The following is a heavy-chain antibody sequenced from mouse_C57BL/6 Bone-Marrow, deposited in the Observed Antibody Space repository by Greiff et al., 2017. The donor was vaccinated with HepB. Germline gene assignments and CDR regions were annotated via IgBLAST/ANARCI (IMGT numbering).Heavy chain of an antibody. V-gene: IGHV5-4*01. CDR3: ARDLDSSGYDAMDY. CDR1: GFTFSSYA. CDR2: ISDGGSYT. J-gene: IGHJ4*01. D-gene: IGHD3-2*02. Sequence: EVHLVESGGGLVKPGGSLKLSCAASGFTFSSYAMSWVRQTPEKRLEWVATISDGGSYTYYPDNVKGRFTISRDNAKNNLYLQMSHLKSEDTAMYYCARDLDSSGYDAMDYWGQGTSVTVSS.